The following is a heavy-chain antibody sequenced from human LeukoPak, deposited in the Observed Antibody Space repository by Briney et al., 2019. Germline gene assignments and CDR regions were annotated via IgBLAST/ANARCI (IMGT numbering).Heavy chain of an antibody. CDR1: GGSFGGYY. CDR2: INDSGSS. J-gene: IGHJ4*02. V-gene: IGHV4-34*01. Sequence: SETLSLTCAVYGGSFGGYYWSWIRQPPGKGLEWIGEINDSGSSNYIPSLKSRVTISVDTSKNQFSLKLSSVTAADTAVYYCASNTYYYDSSGYRDYWGQGTLVTVSS. CDR3: ASNTYYYDSSGYRDY. D-gene: IGHD3-22*01.